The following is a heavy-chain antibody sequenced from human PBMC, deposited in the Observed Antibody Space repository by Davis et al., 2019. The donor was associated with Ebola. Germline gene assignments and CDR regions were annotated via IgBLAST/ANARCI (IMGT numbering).Heavy chain of an antibody. Sequence: MPSETLSLTCTVSGGSISSRSYYWAWIRQPPGKGLEWIGSLYYTGSTYNNPSLKSRVTISVDMSKNQFSLKLSSVIAADTAVYYCARSHSDWLLPFDYWGQGTLATVSS. V-gene: IGHV4-39*07. D-gene: IGHD3-9*01. CDR3: ARSHSDWLLPFDY. CDR2: LYYTGST. CDR1: GGSISSRSYY. J-gene: IGHJ4*02.